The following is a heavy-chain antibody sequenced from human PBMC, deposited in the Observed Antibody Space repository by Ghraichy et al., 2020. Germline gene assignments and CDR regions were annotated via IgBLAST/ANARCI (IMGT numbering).Heavy chain of an antibody. CDR3: AREGDSSGYPYYFDY. Sequence: GGSLRLSCAASGFTFSSYSMNWVRQAPGKGLEWVSYISSSSSTIYYADSVKGRFTISRDNAKNSLYLQMNSLRAEDTAVYYCAREGDSSGYPYYFDYWGQGTLVTVSS. CDR2: ISSSSSTI. D-gene: IGHD3-22*01. CDR1: GFTFSSYS. V-gene: IGHV3-48*01. J-gene: IGHJ4*02.